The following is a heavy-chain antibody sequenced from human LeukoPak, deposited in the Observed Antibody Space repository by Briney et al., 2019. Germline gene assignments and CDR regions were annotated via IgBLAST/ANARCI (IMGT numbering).Heavy chain of an antibody. CDR2: IYYSGST. Sequence: PSETLSLTCTVSGGSISSSSYYWGWIRQPPGKGLEWIGSIYYSGSTYYNPSLKSRVTISVDTSKNQFSLKLSSVTAADTAVYYCASLVDTAREIYYYYYMDVWGKGTTVTVSS. CDR3: ASLVDTAREIYYYYYMDV. CDR1: GGSISSSSYY. D-gene: IGHD5-18*01. V-gene: IGHV4-39*01. J-gene: IGHJ6*03.